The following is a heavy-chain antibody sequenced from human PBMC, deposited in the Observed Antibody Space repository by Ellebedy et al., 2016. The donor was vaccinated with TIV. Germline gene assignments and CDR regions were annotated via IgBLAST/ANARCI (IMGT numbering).Heavy chain of an antibody. CDR1: GFSLSSYT. D-gene: IGHD4-11*01. CDR3: VRDAPRSNYIDFDS. J-gene: IGHJ4*02. CDR2: VSTTSTYI. Sequence: GESLKISXAASGFSLSSYTMNWVRQVPGKGLEWVSSVSTTSTYIYYANSVKGRFTISRDNAKNSLDLQMNSLRAEDTAVYYCVRDAPRSNYIDFDSWGQGTLVTVSS. V-gene: IGHV3-21*01.